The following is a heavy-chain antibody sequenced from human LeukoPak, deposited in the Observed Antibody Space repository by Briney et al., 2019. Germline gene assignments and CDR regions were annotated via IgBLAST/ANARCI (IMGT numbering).Heavy chain of an antibody. CDR2: ISANGGST. CDR1: GFIISNYA. D-gene: IGHD6-13*01. CDR3: LKDLYKGDSSSWYYFHY. V-gene: IGHV3-64D*06. Sequence: GGSLRLSCSASGFIISNYAMHWVRQAPGKGLEYLSAISANGGSTYYADSVKGRFTISRDNSRNTLYLQMSSLRVEDTAIYHCLKDLYKGDSSSWYYFHYWGQGTLVTVSS. J-gene: IGHJ4*02.